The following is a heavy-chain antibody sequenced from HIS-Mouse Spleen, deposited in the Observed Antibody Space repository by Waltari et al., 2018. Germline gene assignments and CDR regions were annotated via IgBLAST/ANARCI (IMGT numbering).Heavy chain of an antibody. Sequence: EVQLVESGGGLVQPGGSLRLSCAASGFTFSHPWMSWVRQAPGKGLEWVGRIKSKTDGGTTDYAAPVKGRFTISRDDSKNTLYLQMNSLKTEDTAVYYCTSEARIAAIDYWGQGTLVTVSS. CDR3: TSEARIAAIDY. V-gene: IGHV3-15*01. D-gene: IGHD6-13*01. CDR1: GFTFSHPW. J-gene: IGHJ4*02. CDR2: IKSKTDGGTT.